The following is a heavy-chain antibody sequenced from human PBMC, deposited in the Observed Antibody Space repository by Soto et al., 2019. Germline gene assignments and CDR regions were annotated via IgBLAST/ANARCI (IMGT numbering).Heavy chain of an antibody. CDR1: GFTFDDYA. D-gene: IGHD3-9*01. CDR3: AKEAGLVRFFDWLSNGLDV. J-gene: IGHJ6*02. Sequence: ESGGDLVQPGRSLRLSCAASGFTFDDYAMHWVRQAPGKGLEWVSGISWNSGNKGYADSVKGRFTISRDNAKNFLYLEMNSLRAEDTALYYCAKEAGLVRFFDWLSNGLDVWGQGPAVTVS. V-gene: IGHV3-9*01. CDR2: ISWNSGNK.